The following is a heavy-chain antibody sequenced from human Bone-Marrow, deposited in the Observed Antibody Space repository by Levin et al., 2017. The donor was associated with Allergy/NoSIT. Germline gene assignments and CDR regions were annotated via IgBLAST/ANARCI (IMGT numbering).Heavy chain of an antibody. V-gene: IGHV3-23*01. CDR2: ISGSGDST. CDR1: GFPFSSYA. CDR3: AKGFLLVPFDS. D-gene: IGHD2-8*02. J-gene: IGHJ4*02. Sequence: LSLTCAASGFPFSSYAMSWVRQAPGKGLEWVSAISGSGDSTYYADSVKGRFTISRDNSKNTLSLQMNSLRAEDTAIFYCAKGFLLVPFDSWGQGTLVTVSS.